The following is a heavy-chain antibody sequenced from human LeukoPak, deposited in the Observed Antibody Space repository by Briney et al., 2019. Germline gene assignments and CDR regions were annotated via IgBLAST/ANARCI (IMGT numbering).Heavy chain of an antibody. D-gene: IGHD6-13*01. CDR2: IRYDGSNK. J-gene: IGHJ5*02. Sequence: PGGSLRLSCAASGFTFSIYGMHWVRQAPGKGLEWVAFIRYDGSNKYYADSVKGRFTISRDNSKTTLYVQMNSLRAEDTAVYYCAKAPYRSSWYLSWLDPWGQGTLVTVSS. CDR3: AKAPYRSSWYLSWLDP. CDR1: GFTFSIYG. V-gene: IGHV3-30*02.